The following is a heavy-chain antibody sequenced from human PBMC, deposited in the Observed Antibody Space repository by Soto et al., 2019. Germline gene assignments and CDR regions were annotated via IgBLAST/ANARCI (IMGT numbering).Heavy chain of an antibody. CDR2: IYYSGST. V-gene: IGHV4-31*11. CDR1: GGSISSGGYY. CDR3: GGGKFTMGWGSHAGFAP. D-gene: IGHD3-16*01. Sequence: SETLSLTCAVSGGSISSGGYYWSWIRQHPGKGLEWIGYIYYSGSTYYNPSLKSRVTISVDTSKNQFSLKLSSVTAADTAVYYGGGGKFTMGWGSHAGFAPGGQEPLFTFPS. J-gene: IGHJ5*02.